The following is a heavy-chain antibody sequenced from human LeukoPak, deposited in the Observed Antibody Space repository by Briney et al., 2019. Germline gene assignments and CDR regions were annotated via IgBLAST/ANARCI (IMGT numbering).Heavy chain of an antibody. J-gene: IGHJ4*02. CDR2: PKEEVSEK. V-gene: IGHV3-7*01. Sequence: GGSLRLSCAASAFTSAMYWVTWVRHAPGRGREWVANPKEEVSEKYYMDSEKGRFFISTDNTKNSLYLQMSSLRAEDTAVYYCARGGYTSSWYISREYWGPGTLVTLSS. CDR1: AFTSAMYW. D-gene: IGHD6-13*01. CDR3: ARGGYTSSWYISREY.